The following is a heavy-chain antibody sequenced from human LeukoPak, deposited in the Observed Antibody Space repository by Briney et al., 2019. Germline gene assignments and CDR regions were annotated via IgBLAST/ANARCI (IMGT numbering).Heavy chain of an antibody. D-gene: IGHD6-19*01. CDR2: IYYSGST. CDR1: GGSISSYY. V-gene: IGHV4-59*01. CDR3: ARAPFTGYSSGWSTPHFDY. Sequence: PSETLSLTCTVSGGSISSYYWSWIRQPPGKGLEWIGYIYYSGSTNYNPSLKSRVTISVDTSKNQFSLKLSSVTAADTAVYYCARAPFTGYSSGWSTPHFDYWGQGTLVTVSS. J-gene: IGHJ4*02.